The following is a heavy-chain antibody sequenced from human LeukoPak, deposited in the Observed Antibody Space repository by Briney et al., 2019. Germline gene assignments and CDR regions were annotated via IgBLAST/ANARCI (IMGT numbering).Heavy chain of an antibody. V-gene: IGHV3-23*01. CDR2: ISGSGGNT. J-gene: IGHJ3*02. D-gene: IGHD2-2*01. Sequence: GGSLRLSCAASGFTFSSYAMSWVRQAPGKGLEWVSGISGSGGNTYYTDSVKGRLTISRDNSKHTLYLQMNSLRAEDTAVYYCAKQTVVIPTAADAFDIWGQGTVVTVSS. CDR3: AKQTVVIPTAADAFDI. CDR1: GFTFSSYA.